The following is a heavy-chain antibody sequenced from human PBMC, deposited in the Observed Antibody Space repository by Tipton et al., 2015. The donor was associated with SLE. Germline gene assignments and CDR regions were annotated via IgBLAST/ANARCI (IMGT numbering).Heavy chain of an antibody. CDR3: ARDPYDSWSDYQATFDY. V-gene: IGHV4-39*07. J-gene: IGHJ4*02. CDR2: IYYSGIT. Sequence: LRLSCTVSGGSINSRNYYWGWIRQPPGKGLEWIGAIYYSGITYYNPSLKSRVTMSVDTSKNQFSLKLTSVTAADTAVYYCARDPYDSWSDYQATFDYWGQGTLVTVSP. CDR1: GGSINSRNYY. D-gene: IGHD3-3*01.